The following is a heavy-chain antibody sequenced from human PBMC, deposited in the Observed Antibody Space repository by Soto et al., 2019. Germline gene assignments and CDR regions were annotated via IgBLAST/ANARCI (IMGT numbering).Heavy chain of an antibody. D-gene: IGHD5-18*01. V-gene: IGHV4-30-2*01. CDR3: ARGYAYSYWGAYFDR. CDR1: GDSISSGGYP. Sequence: QLQLQESGSGLVKPSQTLSLTCAVSGDSISSGGYPWSWIRQPPGKGLEWIGYIYHSGSTSYNPSLKSRVTISLDTSKNQFSLRLTSVTAADTSLYYCARGYAYSYWGAYFDRWGQGTRVTVSS. CDR2: IYHSGST. J-gene: IGHJ4*02.